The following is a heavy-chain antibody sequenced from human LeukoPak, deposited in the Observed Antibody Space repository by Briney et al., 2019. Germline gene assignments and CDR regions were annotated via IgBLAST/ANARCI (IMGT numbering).Heavy chain of an antibody. Sequence: GGSLRLSCAASGFTFSSYGMHWVRQAPGKGLEWVAVIWYDGSNKYYADSVKGRFTISRDNSKNTLYLQMNSLGAEDTAVYYCARVSYYDSSGYYFLSYVDYWGQGTLVTVSS. V-gene: IGHV3-33*01. J-gene: IGHJ4*02. CDR1: GFTFSSYG. CDR2: IWYDGSNK. CDR3: ARVSYYDSSGYYFLSYVDY. D-gene: IGHD3-22*01.